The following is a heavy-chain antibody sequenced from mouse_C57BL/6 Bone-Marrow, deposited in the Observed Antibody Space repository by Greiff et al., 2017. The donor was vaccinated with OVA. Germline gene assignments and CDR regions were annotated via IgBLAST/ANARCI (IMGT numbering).Heavy chain of an antibody. J-gene: IGHJ4*01. CDR3: TTRDYGSSYAMDY. D-gene: IGHD1-1*01. V-gene: IGHV14-4*01. CDR2: IDPENGDT. Sequence: EVQLQQSGAELVRPGASVKLSCTASGFNIKDDYMHWVKQRPEQGLEWIGWIDPENGDTEYASKFQGKATITADTSSNTAYLQLSSLTSEDTAVYYCTTRDYGSSYAMDYWGQGTSVTVSS. CDR1: GFNIKDDY.